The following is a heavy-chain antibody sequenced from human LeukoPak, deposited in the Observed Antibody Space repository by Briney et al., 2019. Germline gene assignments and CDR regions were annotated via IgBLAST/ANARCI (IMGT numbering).Heavy chain of an antibody. Sequence: QPGGSLRLSCAASGFTFSNYWMHWVRQAPGKGLVWVSRIYSDGSSTSYADSVKGRFTISRDNSKNTLYLQMNSLRAEDTAVYYCARDLPAFSGYAPTPGYWGQGTLVTVSS. CDR1: GFTFSNYW. V-gene: IGHV3-74*01. CDR3: ARDLPAFSGYAPTPGY. D-gene: IGHD5-12*01. J-gene: IGHJ4*02. CDR2: IYSDGSST.